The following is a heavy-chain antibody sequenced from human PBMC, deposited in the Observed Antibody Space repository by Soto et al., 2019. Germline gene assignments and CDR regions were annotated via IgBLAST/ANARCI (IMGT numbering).Heavy chain of an antibody. CDR3: ARHPSRRYYDSSGYYYPLVYGMDV. Sequence: SETLSLTCTVSGGSISSYDWSWIRQPPGKGLEWIGYIYYSGSTNYNPSLKSRVTISVDTSKNQFSLKLSSVTAADTAVYYCARHPSRRYYDSSGYYYPLVYGMDVWGQGTTVTVSS. J-gene: IGHJ6*02. CDR1: GGSISSYD. CDR2: IYYSGST. V-gene: IGHV4-59*08. D-gene: IGHD3-22*01.